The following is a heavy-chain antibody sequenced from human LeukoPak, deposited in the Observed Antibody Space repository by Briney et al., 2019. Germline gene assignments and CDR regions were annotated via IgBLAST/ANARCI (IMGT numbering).Heavy chain of an antibody. CDR2: IQNTGST. V-gene: IGHV4-59*01. D-gene: IGHD6-13*01. Sequence: SETLSLTCTVSGGSISSSYWTWIRQPPGKGLEWIGYIQNTGSTNYNASLKSRVTISVDTSKNQFSLKLSSVTAADTAVYYCATQPEGSTWYYFDYRGQGTLVTVSP. CDR1: GGSISSSY. CDR3: ATQPEGSTWYYFDY. J-gene: IGHJ4*02.